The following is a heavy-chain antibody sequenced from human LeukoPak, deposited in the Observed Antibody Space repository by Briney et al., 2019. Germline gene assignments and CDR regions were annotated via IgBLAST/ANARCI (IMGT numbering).Heavy chain of an antibody. J-gene: IGHJ4*02. CDR2: ISYDGSNK. Sequence: PGGSLRLSCAASGFTFSNYVMHWVRQAPGKGLEWVAFISYDGSNKYYADSVKGRFTISRDNSKNTLYLQMNSLRAEDTAVYYRAKDPRRYSRTGGYFDYWGQGTLVTVSS. V-gene: IGHV3-30*18. CDR3: AKDPRRYSRTGGYFDY. D-gene: IGHD6-13*01. CDR1: GFTFSNYV.